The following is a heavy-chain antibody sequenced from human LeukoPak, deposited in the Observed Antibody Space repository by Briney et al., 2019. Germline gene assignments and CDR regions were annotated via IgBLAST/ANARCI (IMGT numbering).Heavy chain of an antibody. J-gene: IGHJ4*02. V-gene: IGHV3-30*18. CDR3: AKDHGTPGDYFDY. Sequence: GGSLRLSCAVSGFSFRYFGMPWVRHAPGKGLEWVSKISYDGNKKNYADSVKGRFTISRDNSNSSLYLEMNSLTTDDTAIYYCAKDHGTPGDYFDYWGQGALVSVSS. CDR1: GFSFRYFG. D-gene: IGHD1-1*01. CDR2: ISYDGNKK.